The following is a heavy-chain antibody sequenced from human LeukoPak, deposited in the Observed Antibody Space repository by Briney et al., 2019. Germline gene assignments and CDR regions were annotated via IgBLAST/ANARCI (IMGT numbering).Heavy chain of an antibody. J-gene: IGHJ4*02. CDR3: ARLNSYGYGIDY. CDR2: IYHSGST. CDR1: VGSISSSNW. V-gene: IGHV4-4*02. D-gene: IGHD5-18*01. Sequence: SETLSLTCAVSVGSISSSNWWSWVRQPPGKGLEWIGEIYHSGSTNYNPSLKSRVTISVDKSKNQFSLKLSSVTAADTAVYYCARLNSYGYGIDYWGQGTLVTVSS.